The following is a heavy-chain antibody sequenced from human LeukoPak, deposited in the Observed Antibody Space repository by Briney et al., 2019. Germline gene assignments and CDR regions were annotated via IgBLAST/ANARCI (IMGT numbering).Heavy chain of an antibody. V-gene: IGHV3-33*01. D-gene: IGHD6-19*01. J-gene: IGHJ4*02. CDR1: GFTFSSYG. CDR3: ARESLAVAGTWFFNY. CDR2: IRYDGSNI. Sequence: GGSLRLSCVASGFTFSSYGMHWVRQAPGKGLEWVVVIRYDGSNIYYADSVKGRFTISRDNSKNTLYLQMNSLRAEDTAVYYCARESLAVAGTWFFNYWGQGTQVTVPS.